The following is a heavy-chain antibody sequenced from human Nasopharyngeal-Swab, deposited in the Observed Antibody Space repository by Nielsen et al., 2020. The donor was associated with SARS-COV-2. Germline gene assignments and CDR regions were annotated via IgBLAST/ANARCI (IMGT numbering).Heavy chain of an antibody. Sequence: WIRQPPGEGLEWIGYIYYSGSTYYNPSLKGRVTMSVDTSKNQFSLKLSSVTAADTAVYYCARVSRYYYMDVWGKGTTVTVSS. J-gene: IGHJ6*03. V-gene: IGHV4-31*02. CDR3: ARVSRYYYMDV. CDR2: IYYSGST.